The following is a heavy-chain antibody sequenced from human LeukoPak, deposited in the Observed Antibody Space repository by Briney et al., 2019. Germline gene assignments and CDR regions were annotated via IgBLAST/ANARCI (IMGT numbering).Heavy chain of an antibody. J-gene: IGHJ2*01. D-gene: IGHD2-15*01. Sequence: SETLSLTCAVYGESFSGYYWSWIRQPPGEGLEWIGEINHSGSTNYNPSLKSRVTISVDTSKNQFSLKLSSVTAADTAVYYCARTSDSVNWYFDLWGRGTLVTVSS. V-gene: IGHV4-34*01. CDR2: INHSGST. CDR3: ARTSDSVNWYFDL. CDR1: GESFSGYY.